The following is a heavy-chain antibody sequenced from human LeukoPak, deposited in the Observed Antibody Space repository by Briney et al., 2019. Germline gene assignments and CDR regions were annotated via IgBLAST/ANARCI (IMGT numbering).Heavy chain of an antibody. D-gene: IGHD3-22*01. Sequence: GGSLRLSCATSGFTFSNAWMNWVRQAPGKGLEWFGRIRSNSDGGTIDYAAPVKGRFTLSRDDSKTTLYLQMNSLQTEDTAVYYCATDFYDSTWGQGTLVTVSS. CDR1: GFTFSNAW. CDR3: ATDFYDST. J-gene: IGHJ5*02. V-gene: IGHV3-15*07. CDR2: IRSNSDGGTI.